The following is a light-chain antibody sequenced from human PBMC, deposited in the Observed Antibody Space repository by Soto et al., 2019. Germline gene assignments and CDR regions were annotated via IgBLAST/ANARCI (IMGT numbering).Light chain of an antibody. V-gene: IGKV3-11*01. Sequence: EIVMTQSPATLSVSPGERATLSCRASQSVSSFLAWYQQKPGQAPRLLIYDASNRATGIPARFSGSGSGTDFTLTISSLEPEDFAVYYCQQYGSSPGTFGQGTKV. CDR2: DAS. CDR3: QQYGSSPGT. J-gene: IGKJ1*01. CDR1: QSVSSF.